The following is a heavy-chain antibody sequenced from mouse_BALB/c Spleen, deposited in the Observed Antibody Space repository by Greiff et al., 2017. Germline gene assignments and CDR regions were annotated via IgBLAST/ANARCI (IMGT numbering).Heavy chain of an antibody. J-gene: IGHJ3*01. V-gene: IGHV1-80*01. CDR1: GYAFSSYW. CDR3: ARDPAWFAY. Sequence: VKLQESGAELVRPGSSVKISCKASGYAFSSYWMNWVKQRPGQGLEWIGQIYPGDGDTNYNGKFKGKATLTADKSSSTAYMQLSSLTSEDSAVYFCARDPAWFAYWGQGTLVTVSA. CDR2: IYPGDGDT.